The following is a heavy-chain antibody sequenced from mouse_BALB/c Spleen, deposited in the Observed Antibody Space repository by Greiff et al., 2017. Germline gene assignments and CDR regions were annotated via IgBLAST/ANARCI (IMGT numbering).Heavy chain of an antibody. V-gene: IGHV2-9*02. J-gene: IGHJ4*01. D-gene: IGHD1-2*01. Sequence: VQRVESGPGLVAPSQSLSITCTVSGFSLTSYGVHWVRQPPGKGLEWLGVIWAGGSTNYNSALMSRLSISKDNSKSQVFLKMNSLQTDDTAMYYCAAGTTATDYYAMDYWGQGTSVTVSS. CDR2: IWAGGST. CDR1: GFSLTSYG. CDR3: AAGTTATDYYAMDY.